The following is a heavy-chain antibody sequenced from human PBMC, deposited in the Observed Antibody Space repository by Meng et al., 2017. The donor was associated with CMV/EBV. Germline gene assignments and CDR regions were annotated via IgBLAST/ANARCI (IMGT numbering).Heavy chain of an antibody. D-gene: IGHD3-9*01. V-gene: IGHV1-18*01. CDR2: ISDHSRNT. CDR1: GYSFSTFG. Sequence: ASVKVSCKASGYSFSTFGITWVRQAPGQGLEWMGWISDHSRNTNYARKFEGRDTMTTDASTTTAYMDLRDLRFDDTAVYYCARARVDDVLTGYLPQGDVYYYGMDVWGLGTTVTVSS. J-gene: IGHJ6*02. CDR3: ARARVDDVLTGYLPQGDVYYYGMDV.